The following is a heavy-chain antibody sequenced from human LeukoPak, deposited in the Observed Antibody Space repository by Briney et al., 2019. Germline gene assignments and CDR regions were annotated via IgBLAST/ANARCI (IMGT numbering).Heavy chain of an antibody. D-gene: IGHD3-3*01. J-gene: IGHJ3*02. CDR3: GRGRRICGVVNYVFDI. CDR1: GGSLSSYD. V-gene: IGHV4-59*01. CDR2: SKYRCST. Sequence: SETLSLTCIVSGGSLSSYDWSWIPQPPGEGVEWIGYSKYRCSTNHNPSLKRRITISIDTSKNQFSLNLRSVTAADTSVYYCGRGRRICGVVNYVFDIWGQGTVVTVS.